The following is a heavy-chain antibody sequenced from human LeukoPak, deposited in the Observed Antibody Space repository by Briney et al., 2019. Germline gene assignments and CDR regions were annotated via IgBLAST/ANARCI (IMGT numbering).Heavy chain of an antibody. J-gene: IGHJ6*02. CDR3: ARTTVTTEVNGTHYGMDV. V-gene: IGHV4-34*01. CDR1: GGSFSGYY. Sequence: SETLSLTCAVYGGSFSGYYWSWIRQPPGKGLEWIGEINHSGSTNYNPSLKSRVTISVDTSKNQFSLKLSSVTAADTAVYYCARTTVTTEVNGTHYGMDVWGRGTTVTVSS. D-gene: IGHD4-17*01. CDR2: INHSGST.